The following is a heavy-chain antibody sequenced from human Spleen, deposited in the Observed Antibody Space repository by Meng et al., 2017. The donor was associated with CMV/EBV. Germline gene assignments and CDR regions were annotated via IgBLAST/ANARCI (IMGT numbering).Heavy chain of an antibody. D-gene: IGHD3-10*01. CDR3: AREISDYPYFDY. CDR1: GGSISSYF. J-gene: IGHJ4*02. V-gene: IGHV4-38-2*02. Sequence: GSLRLSCSVSGGSISSYFWGWIRQPPGKGLEWIGSIYHSGSTSYNPSLKSRVTISVDTSKNQFSLKLSSVTAADTAVYYCAREISDYPYFDYWGQGTLVTSPQ. CDR2: IYHSGST.